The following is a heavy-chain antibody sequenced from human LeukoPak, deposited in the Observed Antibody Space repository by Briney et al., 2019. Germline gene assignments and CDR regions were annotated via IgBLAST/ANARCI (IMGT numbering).Heavy chain of an antibody. V-gene: IGHV4-59*02. CDR3: ASYSRGRSPFDY. J-gene: IGHJ4*02. CDR2: IYHTGST. D-gene: IGHD3-16*01. CDR1: GGSVSDYY. Sequence: SETLSLTCTISGGSVSDYYWSWIRQSPGKGLEWIGYIYHTGSTSYSPSLKSRVTISVDTSKNQFSLKLSSVTAADTAVYYCASYSRGRSPFDYWGQGTLVTVSS.